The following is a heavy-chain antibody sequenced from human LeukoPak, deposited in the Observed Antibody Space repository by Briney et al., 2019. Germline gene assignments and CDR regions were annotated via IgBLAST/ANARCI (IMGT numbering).Heavy chain of an antibody. V-gene: IGHV3-23*01. CDR3: AKVVGVYYFDY. J-gene: IGHJ4*02. CDR1: GFTFSNYA. Sequence: GASLRLSCAASGFTFSNYAMSWVRQAPGKGLEWVSAISGSGGSTYYADSVKGRFTISRDNSKNTLYLQMNSLRAEDSALYYCAKVVGVYYFDYWGQGTLVTVSS. D-gene: IGHD1-26*01. CDR2: ISGSGGST.